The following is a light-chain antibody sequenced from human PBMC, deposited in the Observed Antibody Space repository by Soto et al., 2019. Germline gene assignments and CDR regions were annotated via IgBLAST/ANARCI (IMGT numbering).Light chain of an antibody. CDR1: QNIAIY. V-gene: IGKV3-11*01. CDR3: QQRADWPWT. J-gene: IGKJ1*01. Sequence: IVLTQSPATLSFSPGERATLSCRASQNIAIYLAWYQQKSGQSPRLLIYDTFNRAPGIPDRFSGSGSGTYFTLTISSLEPEDFAVYYCQQRADWPWTFGQGTTVEIK. CDR2: DTF.